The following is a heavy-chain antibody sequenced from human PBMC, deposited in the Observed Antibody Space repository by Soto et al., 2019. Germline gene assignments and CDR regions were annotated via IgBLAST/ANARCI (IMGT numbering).Heavy chain of an antibody. D-gene: IGHD6-13*01. V-gene: IGHV3-48*02. CDR1: GFTFSSYS. Sequence: GGSLRLSCAASGFTFSSYSMNWVRQAPGKGLEWVSYISSSSSTIYYADSVKGRFTISRDNAKNSLYLQMNSLRDEDTAGYYWARDRGSSSWYYYYGMDVWGQGTTVTVSS. CDR2: ISSSSSTI. CDR3: ARDRGSSSWYYYYGMDV. J-gene: IGHJ6*02.